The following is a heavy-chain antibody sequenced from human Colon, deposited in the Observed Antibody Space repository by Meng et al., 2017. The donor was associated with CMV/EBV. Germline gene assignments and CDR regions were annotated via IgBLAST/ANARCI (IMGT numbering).Heavy chain of an antibody. V-gene: IGHV1-2*02. CDR1: GYTFTANH. CDR2: IYPQDGGT. CDR3: VRESWYFDF. J-gene: IGHJ4*02. Sequence: QVQLVQSGTEVKKPVSSVKVSCKTSGYTFTANHLHWVRHAPGQGLEWMGWIYPQDGGTYFAQKFQDRVTLTRDTSITTAYMELSGLTSDDTAIYYCVRESWYFDFWGEGTLVTVSS. D-gene: IGHD6-13*01.